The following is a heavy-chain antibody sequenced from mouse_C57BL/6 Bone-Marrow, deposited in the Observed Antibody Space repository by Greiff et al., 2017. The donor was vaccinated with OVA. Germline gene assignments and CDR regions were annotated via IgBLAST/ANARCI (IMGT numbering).Heavy chain of an antibody. CDR3: ARDYYGNPGYFDY. D-gene: IGHD2-1*01. CDR2: IYPGDGDT. V-gene: IGHV1-82*01. Sequence: QVQLQQSGPELVKPGASVKISCKASGYAFSSSWMNWVKQRPGKGLGWIGRIYPGDGDTNYNGKFKGKATLTADKSSSTAYMQLSSLTSEDSAVYFCARDYYGNPGYFDYWGQGTTLTVSS. CDR1: GYAFSSSW. J-gene: IGHJ2*01.